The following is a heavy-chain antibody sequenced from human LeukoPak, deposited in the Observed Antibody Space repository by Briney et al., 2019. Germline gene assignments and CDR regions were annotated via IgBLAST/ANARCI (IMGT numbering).Heavy chain of an antibody. CDR2: IIPIFGTA. CDR3: ARFPGYCSGGSCYSDGMDV. J-gene: IGHJ6*04. V-gene: IGHV1-69*01. D-gene: IGHD2-15*01. Sequence: SVKVSCKASGGTFSSYAISWVRQAPGQGLEWMGGIIPIFGTANYAQKFQGRVTITADESTSTAYMELSSLRSEDTAVYYCARFPGYCSGGSCYSDGMDVWGKGTTVTASS. CDR1: GGTFSSYA.